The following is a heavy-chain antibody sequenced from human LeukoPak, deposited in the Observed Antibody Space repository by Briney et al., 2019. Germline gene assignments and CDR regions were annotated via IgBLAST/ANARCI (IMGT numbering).Heavy chain of an antibody. CDR3: YGANAEH. J-gene: IGHJ1*01. CDR1: GFTFSSYW. D-gene: IGHD4-23*01. CDR2: TNTDGSST. V-gene: IGHV3-74*03. Sequence: AGGSLRLSCAASGFTFSSYWTHWVRQAPGKGLVWVSGTNTDGSSTMYADSVKGRFTIARDNAKNTLYLQMNSLRAEDTAVYYCYGANAEHWGQGTLVTVSS.